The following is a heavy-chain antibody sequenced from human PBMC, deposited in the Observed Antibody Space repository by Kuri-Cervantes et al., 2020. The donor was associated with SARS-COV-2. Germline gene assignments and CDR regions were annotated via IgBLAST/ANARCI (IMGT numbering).Heavy chain of an antibody. V-gene: IGHV1-18*01. D-gene: IGHD2-15*01. CDR3: ARVVVGYCSGGSCPGYMDV. Sequence: ASVKVSCKASGYTFTSYGISWVRQAPGQGLEWMGWISAYNGNTNYAQKLQGRVTMTTDTSTSTAYMELRSLRSDDTAVYYCARVVVGYCSGGSCPGYMDVWGKGTTVTVSS. J-gene: IGHJ6*03. CDR1: GYTFTSYG. CDR2: ISAYNGNT.